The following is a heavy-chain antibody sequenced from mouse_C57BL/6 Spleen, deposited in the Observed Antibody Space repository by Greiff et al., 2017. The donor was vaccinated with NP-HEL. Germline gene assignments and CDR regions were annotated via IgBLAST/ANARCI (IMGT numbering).Heavy chain of an antibody. CDR3: ARAGDGYYDY. CDR2: ISDGGSYT. J-gene: IGHJ2*01. CDR1: GFTFSSYA. V-gene: IGHV5-4*01. Sequence: DVQLVESGGGLVKPGGSLKLSCAASGFTFSSYAMSWVRQTPEKRLEWVATISDGGSYTYYPDNVKGRFTISRDNAKNNLYLQMSHLKSEDTAMYYCARAGDGYYDYWGQGTTLTVSS. D-gene: IGHD2-3*01.